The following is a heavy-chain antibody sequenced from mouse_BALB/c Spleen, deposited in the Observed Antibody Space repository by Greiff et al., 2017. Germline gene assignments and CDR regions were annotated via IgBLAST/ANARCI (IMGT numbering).Heavy chain of an antibody. D-gene: IGHD2-14*01. CDR1: GFNIKDTY. V-gene: IGHV14-3*02. CDR3: ARNYRYDGAFDY. CDR2: IDPANGNT. J-gene: IGHJ2*01. Sequence: VQLQQSGAELVKPGASVKLSCTASGFNIKDTYMHWVKQRPEQGLEWIGRIDPANGNTKYDPKFQGKATITADTSSNTAYLQLSSLTSEDTAVYYCARNYRYDGAFDYWGQGTTLTVSS.